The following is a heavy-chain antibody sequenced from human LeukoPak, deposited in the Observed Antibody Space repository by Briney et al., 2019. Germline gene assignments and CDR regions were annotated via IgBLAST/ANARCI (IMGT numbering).Heavy chain of an antibody. D-gene: IGHD3-22*01. CDR1: GGSISSISYY. Sequence: SETLSLTCTVSGGSISSISYYWGWIRQPPGEGLEWIGSISYSGSTYYNPSLKSRVTISVATPKNQLSLKLSSVTAADTAVYYCVTYYFDSSGPKKNYWGQGTLVTVSS. CDR3: VTYYFDSSGPKKNY. J-gene: IGHJ4*02. V-gene: IGHV4-39*01. CDR2: ISYSGST.